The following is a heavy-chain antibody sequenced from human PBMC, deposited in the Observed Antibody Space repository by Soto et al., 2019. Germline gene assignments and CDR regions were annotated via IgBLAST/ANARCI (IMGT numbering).Heavy chain of an antibody. D-gene: IGHD2-2*01. V-gene: IGHV3-23*01. Sequence: GGSLRLSCAASGFTFSSYAMSWVRQAPGKGLEWVSAISGSGGSTYYADSVKGRFTISRDNSKNTLYLQMNSLRAEDTAVYYCAKSECRYCSSTSQPYDGYFDLWGRGTLVTVSS. CDR1: GFTFSSYA. J-gene: IGHJ2*01. CDR2: ISGSGGST. CDR3: AKSECRYCSSTSQPYDGYFDL.